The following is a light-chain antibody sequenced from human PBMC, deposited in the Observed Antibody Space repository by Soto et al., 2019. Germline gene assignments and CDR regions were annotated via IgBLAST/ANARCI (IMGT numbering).Light chain of an antibody. Sequence: DIPLTQSPSFLSASVGERVTITCRASQGISSYLAWYQQRPGKAPKLLMYGASTLQSGVPSRFSGSASGTTFTLTINNMQPEDFATYYCQQLNNFPRTFGQGTKVE. V-gene: IGKV1-9*01. CDR1: QGISSY. CDR3: QQLNNFPRT. CDR2: GAS. J-gene: IGKJ1*01.